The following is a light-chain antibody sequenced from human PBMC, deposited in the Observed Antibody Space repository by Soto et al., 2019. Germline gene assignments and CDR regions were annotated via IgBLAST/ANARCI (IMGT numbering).Light chain of an antibody. CDR3: SSCTTTITV. J-gene: IGLJ3*02. Sequence: QSALTQPASVSGSPGQSVTIPCTGTNSDLGNYKYVSWYQQYPGKPPQLLIYEVTNRPLGVSNRFSGSKSGNTASLTISGLQAEDEADYYCSSCTTTITVFGGGTQLTVL. CDR2: EVT. V-gene: IGLV2-14*01. CDR1: NSDLGNYKY.